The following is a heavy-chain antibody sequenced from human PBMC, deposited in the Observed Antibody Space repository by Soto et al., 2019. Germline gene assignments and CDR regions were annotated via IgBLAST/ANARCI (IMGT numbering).Heavy chain of an antibody. Sequence: QVQLQESGPGLVKPSETLSLTCTVSGDSMNPYYWSWIRQPPGKGLEWIGYIYFSGSTNFNPSLKSRVTLSLDTSKRQFFLKLTSVTAADTAVYYCARAWAVPGSHWEDWGRGTLVTVSS. CDR1: GDSMNPYY. D-gene: IGHD6-19*01. CDR3: ARAWAVPGSHWED. CDR2: IYFSGST. J-gene: IGHJ4*02. V-gene: IGHV4-59*01.